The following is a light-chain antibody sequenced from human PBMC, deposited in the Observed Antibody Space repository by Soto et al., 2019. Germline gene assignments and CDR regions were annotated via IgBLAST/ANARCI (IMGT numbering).Light chain of an antibody. Sequence: EIVMTQSPATLSVSPGERVILSCRASQSVSANLAGYQQKPGQAPSLLIYGASTRATTIPARFSGSVSGTEFTLTISSLQSEDFAVYYCQQSNNWPYTFGQGTKLDIK. CDR1: QSVSAN. J-gene: IGKJ2*01. CDR3: QQSNNWPYT. V-gene: IGKV3-15*01. CDR2: GAS.